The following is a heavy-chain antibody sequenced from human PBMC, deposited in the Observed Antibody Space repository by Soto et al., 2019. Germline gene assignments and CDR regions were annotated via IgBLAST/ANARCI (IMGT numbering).Heavy chain of an antibody. CDR3: AGYSGYGGLRFDP. CDR2: IHYSGST. D-gene: IGHD5-12*01. Sequence: QEQLQESGPGLVKPSQTLSLPCTVSGGSVSSGDYYWSWIRQPPGKGLEWIGYIHYSGSTYYNPSLKSRVTKSVDTSKNQFSLKLSSVTAADTAVYYCAGYSGYGGLRFDPWGQGTLVTVSS. J-gene: IGHJ5*02. V-gene: IGHV4-30-4*01. CDR1: GGSVSSGDYY.